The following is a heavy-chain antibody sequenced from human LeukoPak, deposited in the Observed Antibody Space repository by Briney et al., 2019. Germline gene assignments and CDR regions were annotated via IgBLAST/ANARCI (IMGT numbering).Heavy chain of an antibody. CDR3: ARDRYDYVWGSYRPQGAFDI. Sequence: ASVKVSCKASGYTFISYYMHWVRQAPGQGLEWMGIINLRGGHTSYAQNFQGRVGTTGDTSTSTVYMELRSLRSDDTAVYYCARDRYDYVWGSYRPQGAFDIWGQGTMVTVSS. D-gene: IGHD3-16*02. J-gene: IGHJ3*02. CDR1: GYTFISYY. V-gene: IGHV1-46*01. CDR2: INLRGGHT.